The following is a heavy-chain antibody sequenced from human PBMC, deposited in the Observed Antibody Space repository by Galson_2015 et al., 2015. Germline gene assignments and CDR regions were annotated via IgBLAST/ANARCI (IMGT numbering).Heavy chain of an antibody. CDR2: IRSTSSYI. CDR3: ARGGRTTDDAFDI. V-gene: IGHV3-21*01. J-gene: IGHJ3*02. D-gene: IGHD3-16*01. Sequence: ALRLSCGVAGFTFGSAGMSRVDQAPGPGVEWVSSIRSTSSYIYYADSVKGRFAISRDNAKNSLYLQMNSLRAEDTAVYYCARGGRTTDDAFDIWGQGTMVTVSS. CDR1: GFTFGSAG.